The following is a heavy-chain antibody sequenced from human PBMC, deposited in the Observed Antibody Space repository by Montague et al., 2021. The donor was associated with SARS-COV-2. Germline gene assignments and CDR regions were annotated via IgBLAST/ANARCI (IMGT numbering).Heavy chain of an antibody. CDR2: TYYRSKWYN. Sequence: CAISGDSVSSNIATWNWIRQSPSRGLEWLGRTYYRSKWYNDYAESVKSRITIDPDTPKHQFSLHLNSVTPEDTAVYYCARMPVGSKYYFDFWGQGTLVTVSS. CDR1: GDSVSSNIAT. D-gene: IGHD4-11*01. J-gene: IGHJ4*02. CDR3: ARMPVGSKYYFDF. V-gene: IGHV6-1*01.